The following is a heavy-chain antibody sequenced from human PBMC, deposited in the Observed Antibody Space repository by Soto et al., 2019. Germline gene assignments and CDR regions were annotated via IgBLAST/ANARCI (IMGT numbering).Heavy chain of an antibody. D-gene: IGHD3-3*01. CDR2: ISGSSGST. V-gene: IGHV3-23*01. CDR1: GFTFSSYI. CDR3: AKDLNYDFWSGYYKVNDAFDI. J-gene: IGHJ3*02. Sequence: GWSLGLSCAASGFTFSSYIMNWVRQAPGKGLEWVSSISGSSGSTYYADSVKGRFTISRDNAKNTLYLQMNSLRAEDTAVYYCAKDLNYDFWSGYYKVNDAFDIWGQGTMVTVSS.